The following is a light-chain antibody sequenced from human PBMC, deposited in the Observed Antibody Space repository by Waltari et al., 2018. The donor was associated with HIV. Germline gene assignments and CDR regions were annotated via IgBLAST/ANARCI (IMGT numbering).Light chain of an antibody. V-gene: IGKV3-15*01. CDR1: QTIGIN. Sequence: ETVMTQSPATLSVSPGERGIVSCRASQTIGINLAWYQQKPGQGPRLLIYGASTRATCIPGRFNGTGSGTEFTLTISGLQSEDFAIYYCQEYNSWPPRYTFGQGTKVEMK. CDR3: QEYNSWPPRYT. CDR2: GAS. J-gene: IGKJ2*01.